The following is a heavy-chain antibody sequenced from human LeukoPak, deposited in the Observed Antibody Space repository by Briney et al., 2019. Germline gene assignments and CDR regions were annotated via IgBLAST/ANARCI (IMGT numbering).Heavy chain of an antibody. J-gene: IGHJ4*02. V-gene: IGHV4-30-4*01. Sequence: PSETLSLTCIVSGGSISSGDYYWSWIRQPPGKGLEWIGYIYYSGSTYYNPSLKSRVTISVDTSKNQFSLKLSSVTAADTAVYYCARQGSSWYRGFDYWGQGILVTVSS. D-gene: IGHD6-13*01. CDR2: IYYSGST. CDR3: ARQGSSWYRGFDY. CDR1: GGSISSGDYY.